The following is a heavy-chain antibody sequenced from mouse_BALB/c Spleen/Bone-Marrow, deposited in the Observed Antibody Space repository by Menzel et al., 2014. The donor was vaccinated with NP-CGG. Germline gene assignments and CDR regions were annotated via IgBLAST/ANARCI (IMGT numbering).Heavy chain of an antibody. D-gene: IGHD1-1*01. CDR1: GYAFTNYN. J-gene: IGHJ2*01. Sequence: VQLKHSGPELVKPGASVKVSCKASGYAFTNYNMYWVKQSHGKSLEWIGYNDPYSGGTNYNRKFKGKATLTVDKSSSTAHMHLNSLTSEDSAVYYCARLGATAVPDYWGQGTTLTVSS. V-gene: IGHV1S135*01. CDR2: NDPYSGGT. CDR3: ARLGATAVPDY.